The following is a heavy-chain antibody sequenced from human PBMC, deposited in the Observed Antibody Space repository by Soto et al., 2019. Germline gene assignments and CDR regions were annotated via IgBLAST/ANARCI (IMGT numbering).Heavy chain of an antibody. CDR2: ISYDGGHK. CDR3: ARVQTDYSNPTGPFFFYGMDV. J-gene: IGHJ6*02. Sequence: QVQLVESGGGVVHPERSLRLSCSASEFTFSSYAMHWVRQAPGKGLEWVAGISYDGGHKFYGDSVRGRFTISRDSSKTTVFLQMNSLRPEDTAAYYCARVQTDYSNPTGPFFFYGMDVWCQGTRVTVSS. D-gene: IGHD4-4*01. V-gene: IGHV3-30-3*01. CDR1: EFTFSSYA.